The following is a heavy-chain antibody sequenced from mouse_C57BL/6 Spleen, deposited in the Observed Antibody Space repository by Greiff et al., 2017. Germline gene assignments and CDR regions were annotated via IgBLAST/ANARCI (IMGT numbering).Heavy chain of an antibody. CDR2: INPNNGGT. V-gene: IGHV1-18*01. CDR1: GYTFTDYN. J-gene: IGHJ2*01. CDR3: ARSGATMAYYFDD. Sequence: EVQLQQSGPELVKPGASVKIPCKASGYTFTDYNMDWVKQSHGKSLEWIGDINPNNGGTIYNQKFKGKATLTVDTSSSTAYMELRSLTSEDTAVYYCARSGATMAYYFDDWGQGTTLTVSS. D-gene: IGHD2-1*01.